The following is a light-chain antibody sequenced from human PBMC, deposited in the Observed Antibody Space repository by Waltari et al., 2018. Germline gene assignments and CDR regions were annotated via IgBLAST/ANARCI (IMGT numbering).Light chain of an antibody. CDR3: QQSHTMMYT. Sequence: DIQLTQSPSSLSASVGDRVTITCRASKNIDTFLNWYQQSPGKAPKVLISGPSSLQSVVPSRFIGSGSGTHFTLTISSLQPDDFATYFCQQSHTMMYTFGQGTKLEIK. CDR2: GPS. V-gene: IGKV1-39*01. J-gene: IGKJ2*01. CDR1: KNIDTF.